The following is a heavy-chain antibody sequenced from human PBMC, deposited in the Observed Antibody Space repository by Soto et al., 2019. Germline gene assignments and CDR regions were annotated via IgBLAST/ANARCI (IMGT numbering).Heavy chain of an antibody. CDR2: ISGSGSGI. CDR1: GFTFSDYY. D-gene: IGHD2-2*01. Sequence: GGSLRLSCAASGFTFSDYYMSWIRQAPGKGLEWVSFISGSGSGIYYADSVKGRFTISRDNAKNSLYLQMNSLRAEDTAVYYCARDCRTTNCYGYMDVWGKGTTVTVSS. V-gene: IGHV3-11*01. CDR3: ARDCRTTNCYGYMDV. J-gene: IGHJ6*03.